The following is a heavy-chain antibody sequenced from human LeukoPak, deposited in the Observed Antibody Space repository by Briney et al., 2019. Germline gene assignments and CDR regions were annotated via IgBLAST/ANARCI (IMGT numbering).Heavy chain of an antibody. V-gene: IGHV1-18*01. CDR3: ARYDYGEGGMDV. Sequence: ASVKVSCKASGCTFTSYGISGVRQAPGQGLEGMGWISAYNGNTNYAQKLQGRVPMPTDTSTSTAYMEMRSLRSEDTAVYYCARYDYGEGGMDVWLQGAKASVCS. CDR1: GCTFTSYG. CDR2: ISAYNGNT. D-gene: IGHD4-17*01. J-gene: IGHJ6*02.